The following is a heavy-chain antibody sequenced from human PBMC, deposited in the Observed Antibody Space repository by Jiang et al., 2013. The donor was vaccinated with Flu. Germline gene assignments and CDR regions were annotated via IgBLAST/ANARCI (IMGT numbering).Heavy chain of an antibody. V-gene: IGHV4-39*01. Sequence: LLKPSETLSLTCTVSGGSISSSNSYWGWIRQPPGKGLEWIGSIYYSGSTYYNPSLKSRVTISVDTSKDQFSLKLSSVTAADTAVYYCARTQDLPYFDYWGQGTLVTVSS. CDR1: GGSISSSNSY. J-gene: IGHJ4*02. CDR3: ARTQDLPYFDY. CDR2: IYYSGST.